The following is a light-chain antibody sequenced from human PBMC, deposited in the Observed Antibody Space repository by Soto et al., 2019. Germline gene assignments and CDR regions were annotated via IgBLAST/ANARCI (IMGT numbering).Light chain of an antibody. CDR2: ATS. CDR3: QKYTSVPLT. Sequence: DVQMTQSPSSLSAFVGDRVPITCRASQGIAPYLAWFQQKPGKVPKLLIYATSTLQSGVPSRFSGSGSGTDFTLTINRLQPEDVGTYYCQKYTSVPLTFGGGTKVEIK. CDR1: QGIAPY. J-gene: IGKJ4*01. V-gene: IGKV1-27*01.